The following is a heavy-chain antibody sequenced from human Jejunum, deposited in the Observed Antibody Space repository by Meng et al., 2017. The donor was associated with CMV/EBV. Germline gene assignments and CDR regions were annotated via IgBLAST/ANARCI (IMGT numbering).Heavy chain of an antibody. CDR1: FTFSSYA. CDR2: ISGSGGST. CDR3: AKVVGYDFWRPNWFDP. Sequence: FTFSSYAMSWVPQAPGKGLEWVSAISGSGGSTYYADPVKGRFTISRDNSKNTLYLQMNSLRAEDTAVYYCAKVVGYDFWRPNWFDPWGQGTLVTVSS. V-gene: IGHV3-23*01. J-gene: IGHJ5*02. D-gene: IGHD3-3*01.